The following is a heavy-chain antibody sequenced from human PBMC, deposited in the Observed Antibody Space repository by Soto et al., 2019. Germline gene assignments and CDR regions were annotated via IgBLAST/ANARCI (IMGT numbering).Heavy chain of an antibody. V-gene: IGHV3-23*01. D-gene: IGHD2-15*01. J-gene: IGHJ3*02. CDR2: VTADGGT. CDR3: APHVSCSGGSCQYDAFAI. CDR1: GFTVSSHA. Sequence: EVQVLESGGGLVQPGGSLRLSCEGSGFTVSSHAMTWIRQAPGKGPEWVSTVTADGGTYYADSVKGRFAMSRDTSEHPXXLQMNSLGAEDTAAYYCAPHVSCSGGSCQYDAFAIRGQGTMVTVSS.